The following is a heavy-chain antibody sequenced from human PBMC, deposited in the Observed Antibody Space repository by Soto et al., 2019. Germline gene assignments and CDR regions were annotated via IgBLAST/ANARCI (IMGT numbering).Heavy chain of an antibody. CDR3: ARGGTVAANSDH. Sequence: QVHLVQSGAEVKKPGASVKVSCKASGYPFTSYYMHWVRQAPGQGLEWMGMFNPTGGYTNYAQKFQGRVTMTSDTSTSTVYMEMSSLRSEDTAVYYWARGGTVAANSDHWGQGTLVTASS. D-gene: IGHD6-19*01. CDR2: FNPTGGYT. J-gene: IGHJ4*02. V-gene: IGHV1-46*01. CDR1: GYPFTSYY.